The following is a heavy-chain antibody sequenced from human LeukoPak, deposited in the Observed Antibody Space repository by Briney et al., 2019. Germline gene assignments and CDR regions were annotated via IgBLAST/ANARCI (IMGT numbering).Heavy chain of an antibody. Sequence: SGPTLVNPTQTLTLTCTISGFSLTSSAVAVGWIRQPPRKALEWLALIYWDDDKRYSPSLKSRLTITKDTSKNQVVLTMTNMGPVDTATYFCAHRLEAAVFDYWGQGALVTVSS. D-gene: IGHD6-13*01. J-gene: IGHJ4*02. CDR3: AHRLEAAVFDY. CDR1: GFSLTSSAVA. CDR2: IYWDDDK. V-gene: IGHV2-5*02.